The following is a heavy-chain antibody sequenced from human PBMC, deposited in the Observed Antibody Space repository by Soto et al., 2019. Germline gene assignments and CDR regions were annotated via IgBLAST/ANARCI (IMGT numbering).Heavy chain of an antibody. CDR1: GGTISGYY. D-gene: IGHD3-3*01. CDR3: ATGRRFSGWFDP. CDR2: MYSSGNT. J-gene: IGHJ5*02. Sequence: SETLSLTCSVSGGTISGYYWTWMRRPAGKGLEGIGRMYSSGNTRNSLSLHSRVTMSLDTSNNQFSLRLTSVTDADTAVYYCATGRRFSGWFDPWGRGTLFTVAS. V-gene: IGHV4-4*07.